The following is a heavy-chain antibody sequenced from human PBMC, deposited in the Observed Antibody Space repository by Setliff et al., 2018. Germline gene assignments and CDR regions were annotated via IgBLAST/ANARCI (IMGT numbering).Heavy chain of an antibody. J-gene: IGHJ4*02. Sequence: GASVKVSCKASGYTFNNYGITWVRQAPGQGLEWMGWINNYSFKTTYPQKFLDRVTMTTDTSATTAYMEVSSLRSEDTAVFYCARDTRDRYDTSGHYLSLDSWGQGTLVTVSS. D-gene: IGHD3-22*01. CDR1: GYTFNNYG. CDR3: ARDTRDRYDTSGHYLSLDS. V-gene: IGHV1-18*01. CDR2: INNYSFKT.